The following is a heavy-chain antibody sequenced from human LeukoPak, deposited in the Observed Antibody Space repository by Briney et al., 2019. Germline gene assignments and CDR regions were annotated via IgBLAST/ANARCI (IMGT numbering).Heavy chain of an antibody. Sequence: PGGSLRLSCAASGFTFSRYGMGWVRQAPGKGLEWVAFIRYDGSNKYYADSVKGRFTSSRDNSKNTLYLQMNSLRAEDTAVYSCATDPPVAGYPAPHFDYWGQGTLVTVSS. CDR2: IRYDGSNK. CDR3: ATDPPVAGYPAPHFDY. J-gene: IGHJ4*02. V-gene: IGHV3-30*02. D-gene: IGHD3-9*01. CDR1: GFTFSRYG.